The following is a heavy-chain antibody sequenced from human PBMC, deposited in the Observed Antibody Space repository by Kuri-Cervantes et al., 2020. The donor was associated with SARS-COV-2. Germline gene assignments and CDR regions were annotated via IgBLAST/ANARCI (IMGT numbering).Heavy chain of an antibody. J-gene: IGHJ4*02. D-gene: IGHD6-19*01. V-gene: IGHV3-30*02. CDR1: GFTFSGYG. CDR3: ARGGGGSGFFDY. CDR2: IRYDGSNK. Sequence: GESLKISCAASGFTFSGYGMHWVRQAPGKGLEWVAFIRYDGSNKYYADSVKGRFTISRDNSKNTLYLQMNSLRAEDTAVYYCARGGGGSGFFDYWGQGTLVTVSS.